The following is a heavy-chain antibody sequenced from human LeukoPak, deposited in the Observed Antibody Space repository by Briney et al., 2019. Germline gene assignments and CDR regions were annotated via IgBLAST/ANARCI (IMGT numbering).Heavy chain of an antibody. CDR2: IYYSGST. D-gene: IGHD6-13*01. CDR1: GGSISSGDYY. CDR3: ARSPGIAAAGTGY. V-gene: IGHV4-30-4*01. Sequence: SETLSLTCTVSGGSISSGDYYWSWIRQPPGKGLEWIGYIYYSGSTYYNPSLKSRVTISVDTSKNQFSLKLSSVTAADTAVYYCARSPGIAAAGTGYWGQGTLVTVSS. J-gene: IGHJ4*02.